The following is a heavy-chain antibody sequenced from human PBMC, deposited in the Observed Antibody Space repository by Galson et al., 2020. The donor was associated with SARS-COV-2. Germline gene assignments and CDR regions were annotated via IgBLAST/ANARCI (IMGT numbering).Heavy chain of an antibody. J-gene: IGHJ4*02. CDR1: GGSISTNIYY. Sequence: SETLSLTCTVSGGSISTNIYYWNWIRQHPGKGLEWIGYIHYSGNTYYNPSLKSRVTMSVDTSKNQFSLQLTSVTAADTAVYYCARRRGWFGDLESYCDNGGQGTLVTVSS. CDR3: ARRRGWFGDLESYCDN. V-gene: IGHV4-31*03. D-gene: IGHD3-10*01. CDR2: IHYSGNT.